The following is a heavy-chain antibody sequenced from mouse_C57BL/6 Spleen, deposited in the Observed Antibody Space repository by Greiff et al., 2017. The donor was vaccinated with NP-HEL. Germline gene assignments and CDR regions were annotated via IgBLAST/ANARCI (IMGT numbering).Heavy chain of an antibody. J-gene: IGHJ1*03. CDR3: ARSGYGSSYDWYFDV. CDR1: GYTFTSYG. Sequence: QVQLQQSGAELARPGASVKLSCKASGYTFTSYGISWVKQRTGQGLEWIGEIYPRSGNTYYNEKFKGKATLTADKSSSTAYMELRSLTSEDSAVYFCARSGYGSSYDWYFDVWGTGTTVTVSS. V-gene: IGHV1-81*01. D-gene: IGHD1-1*01. CDR2: IYPRSGNT.